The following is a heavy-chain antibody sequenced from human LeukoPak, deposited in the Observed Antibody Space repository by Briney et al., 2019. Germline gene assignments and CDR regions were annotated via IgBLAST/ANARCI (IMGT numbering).Heavy chain of an antibody. V-gene: IGHV3-74*01. D-gene: IGHD3-22*01. CDR2: INSDGSST. Sequence: QPGGSLRLSCAASGFTFSSYWMHWVRQAPGKGLVWVSRINSDGSSTSYADSVKGRFTISRDNAKNSLSLQVNSLSAEDTAVYYCARSRSGYYEDYWGQGTLVTVSS. CDR1: GFTFSSYW. CDR3: ARSRSGYYEDY. J-gene: IGHJ4*02.